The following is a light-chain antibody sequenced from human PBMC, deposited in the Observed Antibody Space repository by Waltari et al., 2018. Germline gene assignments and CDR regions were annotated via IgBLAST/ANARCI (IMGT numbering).Light chain of an antibody. CDR3: QAWDSDTDVV. CDR1: KLGDQY. Sequence: SYELIQPPSVSVSPGQTANITCSGDKLGDQYACWYQQKPGQSPVFVIYQDNKRPSGIPERFSGSNSGNTATLTISGTQTMDEADYYCQAWDSDTDVVFGGGTKLTVL. CDR2: QDN. J-gene: IGLJ2*01. V-gene: IGLV3-1*01.